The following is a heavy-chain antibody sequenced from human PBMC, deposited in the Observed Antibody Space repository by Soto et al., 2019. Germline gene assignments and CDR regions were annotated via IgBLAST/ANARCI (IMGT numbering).Heavy chain of an antibody. CDR1: GFTFSSYG. J-gene: IGHJ4*02. CDR3: AGAPRAHYYDSSGYYPLWY. Sequence: PGGSLRLSCAASGFTFSSYGMHWVRQAPGKGLEWVAVISYDGSNKYYADSVKGRFTISRDNSKNTLYLQMNSLRAEDTAVYYCAGAPRAHYYDSSGYYPLWYWGQGTLVTVSS. V-gene: IGHV3-30*03. CDR2: ISYDGSNK. D-gene: IGHD3-22*01.